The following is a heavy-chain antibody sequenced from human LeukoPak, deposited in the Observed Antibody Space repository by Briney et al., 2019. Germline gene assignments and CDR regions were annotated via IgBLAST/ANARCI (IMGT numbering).Heavy chain of an antibody. J-gene: IGHJ3*02. Sequence: PSETLSLTCTVSGASIRTYYWNWIRQPAGKGLEWIGRIYYSGSTNNNPSLKSRVTISVDTSKNQFSLKLSSVTAADTAVYYCARQAAGEGFDIWGQGTMVTVSS. CDR3: ARQAAGEGFDI. D-gene: IGHD2-15*01. CDR1: GASIRTYY. V-gene: IGHV4-4*07. CDR2: IYYSGST.